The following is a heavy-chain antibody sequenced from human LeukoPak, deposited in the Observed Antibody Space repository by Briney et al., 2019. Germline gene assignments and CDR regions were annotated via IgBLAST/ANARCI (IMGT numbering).Heavy chain of an antibody. V-gene: IGHV3-66*01. J-gene: IGHJ4*02. D-gene: IGHD6-19*01. CDR3: ARAKGIAVAGSEY. Sequence: GGSLRLSCAASGFTFSDYYMTWVRQAPGKGLEWVSVIYSDGSTYYADSVKGRFTISRDNSKNTLYLQMNSLRAEDTAVYYCARAKGIAVAGSEYWGQGTLVTVSS. CDR1: GFTFSDYY. CDR2: IYSDGST.